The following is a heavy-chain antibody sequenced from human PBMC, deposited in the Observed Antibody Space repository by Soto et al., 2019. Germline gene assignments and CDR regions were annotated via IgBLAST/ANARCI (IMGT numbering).Heavy chain of an antibody. J-gene: IGHJ6*02. V-gene: IGHV6-1*01. Sequence: SQTLSLTCAISGDSVSSNSAAWNWIRQSPSRGLEWPGRTYYRSKWYNDYAVSVKSRITINPDTSKNQFSLQLNSVTPEDTAVYYCARDLFRGRPDFWSGRYYYYGMDVWGQGTTVTVSS. D-gene: IGHD3-3*01. CDR1: GDSVSSNSAA. CDR3: ARDLFRGRPDFWSGRYYYYGMDV. CDR2: TYYRSKWYN.